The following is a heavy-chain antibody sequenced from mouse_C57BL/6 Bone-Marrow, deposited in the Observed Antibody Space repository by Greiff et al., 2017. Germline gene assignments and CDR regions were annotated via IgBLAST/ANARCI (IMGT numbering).Heavy chain of an antibody. D-gene: IGHD1-1*01. Sequence: EVQVVESGGGLVKPGGSLKLSCAASGFTFSSYTMSWVRQTPEKRLQWVAAISGGGGNNYYPDSVKGRFTISRDNDKNILYLQMSSLMSEDTALYYCSRQVTTVLATKYFDVWGTGTTVTVSS. V-gene: IGHV5-9*01. J-gene: IGHJ1*03. CDR1: GFTFSSYT. CDR3: SRQVTTVLATKYFDV. CDR2: ISGGGGNN.